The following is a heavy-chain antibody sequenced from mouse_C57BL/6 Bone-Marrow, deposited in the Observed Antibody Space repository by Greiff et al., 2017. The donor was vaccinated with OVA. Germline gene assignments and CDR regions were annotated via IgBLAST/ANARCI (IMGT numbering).Heavy chain of an antibody. J-gene: IGHJ1*03. V-gene: IGHV5-6*02. CDR3: ARRRYFDV. Sequence: EVTLQESGGDLVKPGGSLKLSCAASGFTFSSYGMSWVRQTPDKRLEWVATISSGGSYTYYPDSVTGRFTISRDNAKNTLYLQMSSLKSEDTAMYYCARRRYFDVWGTGTTVTVSS. CDR2: ISSGGSYT. CDR1: GFTFSSYG.